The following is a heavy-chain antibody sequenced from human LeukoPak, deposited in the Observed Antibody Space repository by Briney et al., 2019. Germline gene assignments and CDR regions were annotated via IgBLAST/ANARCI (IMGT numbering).Heavy chain of an antibody. CDR3: CTMVRDLGLTDY. Sequence: PSETLSLTCTVSGGSISSGGYYRSWIRQHPGKGLEWIGYIYYSGSTYYNPSLKSRVTISVDTSKNQFSLKLSSVTAADTAVYYCCTMVRDLGLTDYWGQGTLVTVSS. CDR2: IYYSGST. V-gene: IGHV4-31*03. D-gene: IGHD3-10*01. CDR1: GGSISSGGYY. J-gene: IGHJ4*02.